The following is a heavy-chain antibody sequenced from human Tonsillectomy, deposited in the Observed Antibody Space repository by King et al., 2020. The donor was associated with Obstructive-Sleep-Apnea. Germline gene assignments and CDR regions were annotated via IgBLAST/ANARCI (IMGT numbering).Heavy chain of an antibody. D-gene: IGHD2-21*02. J-gene: IGHJ4*02. CDR1: GGSITNYY. CDR3: AREPDCGGDCSYFDY. V-gene: IGHV4-59*01. Sequence: VQLQESGPGLVKPSETLSLTCTVSGGSITNYYWSWIRQPPGKGLEWVGYIYYNGNTNYNPSLKSRLTISVDTSTNQFSLKLSSVTAADTAVYYCAREPDCGGDCSYFDYWSQGTLVTVSS. CDR2: IYYNGNT.